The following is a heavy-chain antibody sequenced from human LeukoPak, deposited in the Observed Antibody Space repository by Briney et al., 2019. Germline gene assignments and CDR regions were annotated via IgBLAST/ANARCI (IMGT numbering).Heavy chain of an antibody. D-gene: IGHD2-2*01. CDR2: FDPEDGEI. J-gene: IGHJ4*02. CDR3: ATVPPPFRYCTTTTCDLTGY. V-gene: IGHV1-24*01. Sequence: ASVKVSCKVSGYMLTELSMHWVRQAPGKGLEWMGGFDPEDGEIIYAQKFQGRVTMTGDTSTDTAYMELTSLRSEDTAVYYCATVPPPFRYCTTTTCDLTGYWGQGTLVTVSS. CDR1: GYMLTELS.